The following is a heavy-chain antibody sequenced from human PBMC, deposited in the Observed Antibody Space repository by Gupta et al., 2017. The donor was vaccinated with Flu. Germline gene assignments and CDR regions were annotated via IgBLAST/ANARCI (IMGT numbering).Heavy chain of an antibody. J-gene: IGHJ5*02. CDR3: ARGPVRNWFDP. Sequence: SLIRQPPGKGLEWIGYFYYTGSTIYNPSLKSRVSMSVDTSKSQFSLEMKSVTAADTAVYYCARGPVRNWFDPWGQGILVTVSS. V-gene: IGHV4-59*01. CDR2: FYYTGST.